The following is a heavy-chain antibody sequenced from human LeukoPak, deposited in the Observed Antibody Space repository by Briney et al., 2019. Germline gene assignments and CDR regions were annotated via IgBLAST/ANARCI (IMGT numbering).Heavy chain of an antibody. D-gene: IGHD1-14*01. CDR3: ARPPDYYYGLDV. V-gene: IGHV1-46*01. Sequence: ASVHVSCKASGYTFTTYYMHWVRQAPGQGLGWMGIINPSGGGTSYAQKFQGRVTMTRDTSTSTVYMELSSLRSDDTAVYYCARPPDYYYGLDVWGQGTTVTVSS. CDR1: GYTFTTYY. CDR2: INPSGGGT. J-gene: IGHJ6*02.